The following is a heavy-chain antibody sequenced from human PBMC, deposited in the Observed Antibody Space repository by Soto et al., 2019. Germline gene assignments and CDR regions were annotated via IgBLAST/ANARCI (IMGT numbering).Heavy chain of an antibody. CDR1: GGTFSSYA. D-gene: IGHD3-22*01. J-gene: IGHJ4*02. CDR3: ARSEGYYYDSSGYSPRPIPLY. V-gene: IGHV1-69*13. Sequence: GASVKVSCKVSGGTFSSYAISWVRQAPGQGLEWMGGIIPIFGTANYAQKFQGRVTITADESTSTAYMELSSLRSEDTAVYYCARSEGYYYDSSGYSPRPIPLYWGQGTLVTVSS. CDR2: IIPIFGTA.